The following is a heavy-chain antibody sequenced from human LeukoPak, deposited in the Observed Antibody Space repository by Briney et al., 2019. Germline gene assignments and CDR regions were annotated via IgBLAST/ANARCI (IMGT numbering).Heavy chain of an antibody. CDR3: AKTGPYYFDY. D-gene: IGHD1-1*01. CDR1: GFIFNTHG. J-gene: IGHJ4*02. V-gene: IGHV3-23*01. Sequence: GGSLRLSCAASGFIFNTHGMGWVRQAPGKGLECASAIGTSGAFTYYADSVKGRFTISRDNSKNTVYLQMDSLRTEDTAVYFCAKTGPYYFDYWGQGTLVTVSS. CDR2: IGTSGAFT.